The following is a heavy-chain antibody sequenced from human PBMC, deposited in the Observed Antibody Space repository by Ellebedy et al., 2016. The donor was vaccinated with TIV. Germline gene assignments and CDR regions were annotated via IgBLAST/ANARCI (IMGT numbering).Heavy chain of an antibody. Sequence: ASVKVSXXASGYTFTSYDINWVRQATGQGLEWMGWMNPNSGNTGYAQKFQGRITMTRDTSIRTAYMEVSSLRSEDTAVYYCARDWYASGWPDYWGQGTLVTVSS. V-gene: IGHV1-8*01. CDR1: GYTFTSYD. CDR2: MNPNSGNT. J-gene: IGHJ4*02. D-gene: IGHD6-19*01. CDR3: ARDWYASGWPDY.